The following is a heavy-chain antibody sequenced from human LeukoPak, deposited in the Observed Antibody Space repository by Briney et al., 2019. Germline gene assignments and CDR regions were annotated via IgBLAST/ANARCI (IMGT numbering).Heavy chain of an antibody. CDR2: IYKNGNT. CDR3: ARVPGVYYDSLTGYGSGWFDP. Sequence: EPSETLSLTCSVSGYFIRTDYYWGWVRQAPGKGPEWIGNIYKNGNTYCNPSLRSRVTISVDTSKNEFSLKVKSMTAADTAVYYCARVPGVYYDSLTGYGSGWFDPWSPGTLVTVFS. V-gene: IGHV4-38-2*02. CDR1: GYFIRTDYY. D-gene: IGHD3-9*01. J-gene: IGHJ5*02.